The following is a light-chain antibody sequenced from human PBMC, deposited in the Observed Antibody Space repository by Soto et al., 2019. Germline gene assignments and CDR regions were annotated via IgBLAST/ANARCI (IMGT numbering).Light chain of an antibody. CDR2: DAS. V-gene: IGKV3-11*01. CDR1: QSLNTY. J-gene: IGKJ4*01. CDR3: QQRSKWPLT. Sequence: EIVLTQSPATLSLSPGERATLSCRASQSLNTYLVWYQQKPGQAPRLLIYDASNRAAGIPDRFSGSGSGTDFTLTISSLEPEDFAIYYCQQRSKWPLTFGGGTKVEI.